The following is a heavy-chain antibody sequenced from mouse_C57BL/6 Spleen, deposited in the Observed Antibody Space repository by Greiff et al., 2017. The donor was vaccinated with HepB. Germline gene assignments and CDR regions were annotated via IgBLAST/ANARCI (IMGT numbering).Heavy chain of an antibody. CDR3: ARAEGSYAMDY. CDR2: IYPGDGDT. Sequence: VQLQQSGPELVKPGASVKISCKASGYAFSSSWMNWVKQRPGKGLEWIGRIYPGDGDTNYNGKFKGKATLTADKSSSTAYMQLTILTSEDSAVSCCARAEGSYAMDYWGQGTSVTVSS. V-gene: IGHV1-82*01. J-gene: IGHJ4*01. CDR1: GYAFSSSW.